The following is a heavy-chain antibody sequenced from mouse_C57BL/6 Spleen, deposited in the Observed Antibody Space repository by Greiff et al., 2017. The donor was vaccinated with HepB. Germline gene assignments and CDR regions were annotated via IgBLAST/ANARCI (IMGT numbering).Heavy chain of an antibody. D-gene: IGHD2-5*01. J-gene: IGHJ1*03. CDR3: ARQWVYSNGYFDV. CDR2: IDPSDSET. Sequence: PIHGLEWIGNIDPSDSETHYNQKFKDKATLTVDKSSSTAYMQLSSLTSEDSAVYYCARQWVYSNGYFDVWGTGTTVTVSS. V-gene: IGHV1-52*01.